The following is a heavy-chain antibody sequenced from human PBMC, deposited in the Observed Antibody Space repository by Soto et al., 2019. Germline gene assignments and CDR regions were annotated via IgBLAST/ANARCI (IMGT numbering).Heavy chain of an antibody. J-gene: IGHJ6*02. Sequence: QVQLVESGGGVVQPGGSLRLSCAASGFGFSGFAMHWVRQAPGKGLQWVAIIWHDGSNEYYADSVRGRFTISRDNSKNTLHLQLNSLRTDDTATYHCTKDPVFGGWNGRHVWGQGTTVIVSS. CDR1: GFGFSGFA. D-gene: IGHD3-10*02. CDR3: TKDPVFGGWNGRHV. V-gene: IGHV3-33*03. CDR2: IWHDGSNE.